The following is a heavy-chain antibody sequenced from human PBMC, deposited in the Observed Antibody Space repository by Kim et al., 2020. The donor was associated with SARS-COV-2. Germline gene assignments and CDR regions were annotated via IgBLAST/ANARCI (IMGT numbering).Heavy chain of an antibody. CDR2: INHSGST. CDR3: ARIPRGRYFDPGLFDY. V-gene: IGHV4-34*01. Sequence: SETLSLTCAVYGGSFSGYYWSWIRQPPGKGLEWIGEINHSGSTNYNPSLKSRVTISVDTSKNQFSLKLSSVTAADTAVYYCARIPRGRYFDPGLFDYWGQGTLVTVSS. CDR1: GGSFSGYY. D-gene: IGHD3-9*01. J-gene: IGHJ4*02.